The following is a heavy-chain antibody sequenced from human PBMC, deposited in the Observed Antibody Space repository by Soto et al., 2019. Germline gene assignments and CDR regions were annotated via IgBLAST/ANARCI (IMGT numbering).Heavy chain of an antibody. CDR3: ARGVLH. CDR1: GGSISSGGYY. J-gene: IGHJ4*01. Sequence: QVQLQESGPGLVQPSQTLSLTCTVSGGSISSGGYYWSWIRQHSGTGLEWIGHISYSGSTYYNTSLKSRVTISVNTSRNQCSLIVNSVTAADTAVYYCARGVLHWGQGTLVTVSS. CDR2: ISYSGST. V-gene: IGHV4-31*03.